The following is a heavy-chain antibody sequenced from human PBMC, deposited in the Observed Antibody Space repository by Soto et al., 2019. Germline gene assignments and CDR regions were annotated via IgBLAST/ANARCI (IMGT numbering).Heavy chain of an antibody. CDR2: MNPNSGNT. CDR3: ARGRDYDFWSGYYSPGYYYYYMDV. V-gene: IGHV1-8*01. J-gene: IGHJ6*03. CDR1: GYTFTSYD. Sequence: QVQLVQSGAEVKKPGASVKVSCKASGYTFTSYDINWVRQATGQGLEWMGWMNPNSGNTGYAQKFQGRVTMTRNTSISTAYMELSSLRCEDTAVYYCARGRDYDFWSGYYSPGYYYYYMDVWGKGTTVIVSS. D-gene: IGHD3-3*01.